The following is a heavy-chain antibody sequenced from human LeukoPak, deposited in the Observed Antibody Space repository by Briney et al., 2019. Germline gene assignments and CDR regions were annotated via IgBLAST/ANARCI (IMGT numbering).Heavy chain of an antibody. CDR3: ASRYNPIYSGYDEGLDY. CDR1: GYTFTSYD. CDR2: MNPNSGNT. V-gene: IGHV1-8*01. D-gene: IGHD5-12*01. Sequence: GASVKVSCKASGYTFTSYDINWARQATGQGLGWMGWMNPNSGNTGYAQKFQGRVTMTRNTSISTAYMELSSLRSEDTAVYYCASRYNPIYSGYDEGLDYWGQGTLVTVSS. J-gene: IGHJ4*02.